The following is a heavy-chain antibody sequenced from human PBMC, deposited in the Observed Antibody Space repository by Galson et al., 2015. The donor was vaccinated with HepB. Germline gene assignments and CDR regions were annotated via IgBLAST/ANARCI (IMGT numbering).Heavy chain of an antibody. V-gene: IGHV1-3*01. CDR1: GYTFTSYA. CDR3: ARDPGYYGSGTNGWFDP. J-gene: IGHJ5*02. D-gene: IGHD3-10*01. CDR2: INAGNGNT. Sequence: SVKVSCKASGYTFTSYAMHWVRQAPGQRLEWMGWINAGNGNTKYSQKFQGRVTITRDTSASTAYMELSSLRSEDTAVYYCARDPGYYGSGTNGWFDPWGQGTLVTVSS.